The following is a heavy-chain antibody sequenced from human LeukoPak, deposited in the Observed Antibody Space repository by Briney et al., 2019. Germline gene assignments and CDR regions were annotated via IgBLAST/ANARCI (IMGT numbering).Heavy chain of an antibody. CDR1: GGSISDSNYY. CDR2: IYYSGST. D-gene: IGHD6-25*01. Sequence: PSETLSLTCTVSGGSISDSNYYWGWIRQPPGRGLEWIANIYYSGSTYYSSSLKSRVTVSVDTSKNQFSLKLSSVTAADTAIYYCARQSTIAAAKIDPWGQGSLVTVSS. CDR3: ARQSTIAAAKIDP. V-gene: IGHV4-39*01. J-gene: IGHJ5*02.